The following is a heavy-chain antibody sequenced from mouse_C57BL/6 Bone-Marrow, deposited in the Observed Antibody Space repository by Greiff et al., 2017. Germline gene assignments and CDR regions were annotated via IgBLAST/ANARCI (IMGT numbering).Heavy chain of an antibody. V-gene: IGHV1-64*01. J-gene: IGHJ4*01. Sequence: VQLQQPGAELVKPGASVKLSCKASGYTFTSYWMHWVKQRPGQGLEWIGMIHPNSGSTNYNEKFKSKATLTVDKSSSTAYMELRSLTSEDAAVYFCARRGLLRPRDYWGQGTSVTVSS. CDR3: ARRGLLRPRDY. CDR1: GYTFTSYW. D-gene: IGHD1-2*01. CDR2: IHPNSGST.